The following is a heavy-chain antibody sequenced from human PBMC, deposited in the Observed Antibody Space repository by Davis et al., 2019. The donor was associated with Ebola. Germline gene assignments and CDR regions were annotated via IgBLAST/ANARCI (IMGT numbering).Heavy chain of an antibody. CDR2: FYPGDSDS. V-gene: IGHV5-51*01. Sequence: GESLKISCKGSGYSFSNYWIGWVRQMPGKGLEWMGIFYPGDSDSRYSPSFQGRVTFSGDKSISTAYLQWNSLKASDTAMYYCARESDYSGSRSNLFAFWGQGTLVTVSS. CDR3: ARESDYSGSRSNLFAF. D-gene: IGHD3-10*01. J-gene: IGHJ4*02. CDR1: GYSFSNYW.